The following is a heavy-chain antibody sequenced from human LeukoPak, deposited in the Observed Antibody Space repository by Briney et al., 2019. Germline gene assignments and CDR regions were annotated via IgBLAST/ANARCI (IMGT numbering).Heavy chain of an antibody. V-gene: IGHV1-8*03. CDR3: ARGQLRLRHRGFDP. J-gene: IGHJ5*02. D-gene: IGHD4-17*01. Sequence: ASVKVSCKASGYTSTSYAMNWVRQAPGQGLEWMGWMNTNSGYTGYAQKFQGRVTITRNTSISTAYMELSSLRSDDTAVYYCARGQLRLRHRGFDPWGQGTLVTVSS. CDR2: MNTNSGYT. CDR1: GYTSTSYA.